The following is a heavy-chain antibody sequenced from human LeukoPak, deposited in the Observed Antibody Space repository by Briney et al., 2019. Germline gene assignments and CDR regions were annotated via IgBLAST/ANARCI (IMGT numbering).Heavy chain of an antibody. J-gene: IGHJ4*02. CDR1: GLTLSNYA. D-gene: IGHD6-19*01. V-gene: IGHV3-23*01. CDR2: ISGSGDST. CDR3: ARRSGIAVAGAFDY. Sequence: GGSLRLLCAASGLTLSNYAMRWVRQAPGRGLEWVSGISGSGDSTYYADSVKGRFTISRDNSKNTLYLQMNSLRAEDTAVYYCARRSGIAVAGAFDYWGQGTLVTVSS.